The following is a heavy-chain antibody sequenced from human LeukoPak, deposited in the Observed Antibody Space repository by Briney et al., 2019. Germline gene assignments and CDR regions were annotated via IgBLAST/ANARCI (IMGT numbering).Heavy chain of an antibody. Sequence: GGSLRHSCAASGFTFSSYARNWVRQAPGKGLEWVSLISWDGGSTYYADSVKGRFTISRDNSKNSLYLQMNSLRAEDTALYYCAKARGSGWYYFDYWGQGTLVTVSS. CDR3: AKARGSGWYYFDY. J-gene: IGHJ4*02. CDR1: GFTFSSYA. D-gene: IGHD6-19*01. CDR2: ISWDGGST. V-gene: IGHV3-43D*03.